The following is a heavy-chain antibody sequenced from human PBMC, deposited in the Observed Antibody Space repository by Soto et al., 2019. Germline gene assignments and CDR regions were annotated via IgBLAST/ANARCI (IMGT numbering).Heavy chain of an antibody. J-gene: IGHJ5*02. CDR1: GFSLSTTGEG. V-gene: IGHV2-5*02. CDR3: LHRTVSKRAWFHP. Sequence: SGPTLVNPTQTLTLNCAFSGFSLSTTGEGVGWFRQPPGKAPGWLALIYWDDDVRYSPSLRNRLTITKDTSENQVVLTMTNIDPLDTATYYCLHRTVSKRAWFHPWGQGILVTVSS. D-gene: IGHD4-4*01. CDR2: IYWDDDV.